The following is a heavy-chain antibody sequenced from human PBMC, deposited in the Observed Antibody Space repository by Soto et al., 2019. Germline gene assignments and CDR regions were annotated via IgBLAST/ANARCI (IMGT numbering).Heavy chain of an antibody. V-gene: IGHV3-7*04. D-gene: IGHD3-22*01. CDR2: IKPDGSEK. Sequence: GGSLRLSCAAAGFTFSSYWMTWVRQAPGKGLEWVANIKPDGSEKWYVDSVKGRFTISRDNAKNSLYLQMNSLRAEDTAVYYCARGDYYDSSGPFSDAFDIWGQGTMVTVSS. CDR3: ARGDYYDSSGPFSDAFDI. CDR1: GFTFSSYW. J-gene: IGHJ3*02.